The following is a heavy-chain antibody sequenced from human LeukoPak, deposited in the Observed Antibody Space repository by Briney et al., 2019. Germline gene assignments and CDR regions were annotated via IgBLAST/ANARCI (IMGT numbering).Heavy chain of an antibody. V-gene: IGHV1-69*13. Sequence: GASVKVSCKASGGTFISYAISWVRQAPGQGLEWMGGIIPVFGTANYAQKFQGRVTITADESTSTAYMERSSRSSEDTAVYYCARGYSYGVFDYWGQGTLVTVSS. CDR1: GGTFISYA. CDR2: IIPVFGTA. CDR3: ARGYSYGVFDY. D-gene: IGHD5-18*01. J-gene: IGHJ4*02.